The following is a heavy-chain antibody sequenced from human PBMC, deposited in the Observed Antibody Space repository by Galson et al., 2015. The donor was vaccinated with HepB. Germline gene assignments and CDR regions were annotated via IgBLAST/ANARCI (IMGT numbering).Heavy chain of an antibody. Sequence: SLRLSCAASGFTFSDYYMSWIRQAPGEGLEWVAYIRSGDTFYADSVKGRFTISRDNAKNSLFLQMNSLTAEDTAVYYCTRDFRSASCGDWGQGTLVTVSS. CDR1: GFTFSDYY. D-gene: IGHD3-3*01. CDR2: IRSGDT. J-gene: IGHJ4*02. V-gene: IGHV3-11*01. CDR3: TRDFRSASCGD.